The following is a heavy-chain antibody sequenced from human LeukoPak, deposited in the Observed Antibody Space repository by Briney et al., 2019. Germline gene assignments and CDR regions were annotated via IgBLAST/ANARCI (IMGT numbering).Heavy chain of an antibody. CDR3: ARGVTYCGGDCYSGFDY. J-gene: IGHJ4*02. CDR1: GYTFTSYA. Sequence: ASVKVSCKASGYTFTSYAMHWVRQAPGQRLEWMGWINAGNGNTKYSQEFQGRVTITRDTSASTAYMELSSLRSEDMAVYYCARGVTYCGGDCYSGFDYWGQGTLVTVSS. V-gene: IGHV1-3*03. D-gene: IGHD2-21*02. CDR2: INAGNGNT.